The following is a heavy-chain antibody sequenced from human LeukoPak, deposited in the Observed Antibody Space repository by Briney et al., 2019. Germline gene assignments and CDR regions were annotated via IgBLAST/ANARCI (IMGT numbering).Heavy chain of an antibody. CDR2: INPNSGGT. J-gene: IGHJ4*02. CDR1: GYTFTGYY. Sequence: ASVKVSCKASGYTFTGYYMHWVRQAPGQGLEGMGWINPNSGGTNYAQKFQGRVTMTRDTSISTAYMELSRLRSDDTAVYYCARDPYSSGWKGLADYWGQGTLVTVSS. V-gene: IGHV1-2*02. CDR3: ARDPYSSGWKGLADY. D-gene: IGHD6-25*01.